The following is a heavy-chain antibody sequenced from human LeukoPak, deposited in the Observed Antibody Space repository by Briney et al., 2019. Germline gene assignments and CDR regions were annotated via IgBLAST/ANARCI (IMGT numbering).Heavy chain of an antibody. CDR2: IYHSGST. D-gene: IGHD2-2*01. CDR1: GGPISSSNW. V-gene: IGHV4-4*02. J-gene: IGHJ5*02. CDR3: ARVPTENDIVVVPAASGWFDP. Sequence: SGTLSLTCAVSGGPISSSNWWSWVRQPPGKGLEWIGEIYHSGSTNYNPSLKSRVTISVDKSKNQFSLKLSSVTAADTAVYYCARVPTENDIVVVPAASGWFDPWGQGTLVTVSP.